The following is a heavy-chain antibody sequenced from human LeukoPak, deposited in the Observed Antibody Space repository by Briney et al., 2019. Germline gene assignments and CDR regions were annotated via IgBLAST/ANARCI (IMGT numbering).Heavy chain of an antibody. CDR1: GFTFSTYW. CDR3: ASGVRWQRDY. CDR2: INSDGSNT. Sequence: GGSLRLSCAASGFTFSTYWMHWVRQAPGKGLVWVSRINSDGSNTYYADSVKGRFPISRDNAKNTLYLQMNSLRAEDTAVYYCASGVRWQRDYWGQGTLFTVSS. D-gene: IGHD4-23*01. V-gene: IGHV3-74*01. J-gene: IGHJ4*02.